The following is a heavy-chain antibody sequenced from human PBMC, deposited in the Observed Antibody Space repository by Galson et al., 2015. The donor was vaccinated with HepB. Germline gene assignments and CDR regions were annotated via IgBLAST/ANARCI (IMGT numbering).Heavy chain of an antibody. D-gene: IGHD3-3*01. CDR1: GFTFRSYW. V-gene: IGHV3-7*03. CDR2: IKEDRSEK. Sequence: SLRLSCAASGFTFRSYWMSWVRQAPGKGLEWVANIKEDRSEKYYVDSVKGRFTISRDNAKNSLYLQMNSLRAEDTAVYYCARDALTIFGVVVIAHNGMDVWGQGTTVTVSS. J-gene: IGHJ6*02. CDR3: ARDALTIFGVVVIAHNGMDV.